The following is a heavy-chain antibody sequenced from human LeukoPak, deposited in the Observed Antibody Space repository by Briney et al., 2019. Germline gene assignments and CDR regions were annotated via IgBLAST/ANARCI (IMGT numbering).Heavy chain of an antibody. CDR1: GLTFRKYT. J-gene: IGHJ3*02. Sequence: KPGGSLRLSCVASGLTFRKYTMNWVRQAPGKGLEWVSSISNSGTFIYYADSVKGRFTISRDNAKNSLFLQMSSLRADDTAVYYRARAILPAAMEEALNIWGLGKMVIVSS. CDR3: ARAILPAAMEEALNI. D-gene: IGHD2-2*01. V-gene: IGHV3-21*01. CDR2: ISNSGTFI.